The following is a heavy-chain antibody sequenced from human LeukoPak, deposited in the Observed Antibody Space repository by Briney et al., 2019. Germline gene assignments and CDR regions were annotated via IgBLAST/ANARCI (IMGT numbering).Heavy chain of an antibody. Sequence: SETLSLTCAVSGGFISSSNWWSWVRQPPGKGLEWIGEIYHSGSTNYNPSLKSRVTISVDKSKNQFSLKLSSVTAADTAMYYCARVAVARLAYFDYWGQGTLVTVSS. D-gene: IGHD6-19*01. CDR3: ARVAVARLAYFDY. CDR1: GGFISSSNW. CDR2: IYHSGST. V-gene: IGHV4-4*02. J-gene: IGHJ4*02.